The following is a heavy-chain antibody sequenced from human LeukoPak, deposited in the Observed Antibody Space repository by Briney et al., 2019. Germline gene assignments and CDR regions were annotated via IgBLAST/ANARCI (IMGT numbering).Heavy chain of an antibody. V-gene: IGHV3-74*01. Sequence: GGSLRLSCVASGFALSSFWMHWVRQAPGKGLVWVSRINADGRSISYADAVQGRFTISRDNAKNSLYLQMNSLRAEDTAVYYCARVERYCSGGSCQGYWGQGTLVTVSS. J-gene: IGHJ4*02. CDR2: INADGRSI. D-gene: IGHD2-15*01. CDR3: ARVERYCSGGSCQGY. CDR1: GFALSSFW.